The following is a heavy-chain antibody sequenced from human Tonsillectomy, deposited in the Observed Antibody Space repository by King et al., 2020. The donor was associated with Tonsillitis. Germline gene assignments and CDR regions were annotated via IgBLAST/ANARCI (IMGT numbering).Heavy chain of an antibody. CDR2: ISIYNGNT. Sequence: QLVQSGAEVKKPGASVKVSCKGSDYTFSSFGITWVRQAPGQGLEWMGWISIYNGNTTYVQKFQGGVTMTTDTPTSTAYMELRSLRSDDTAVYYCAEVLGYCSSSSCYYWFDTWGQGTLVTVSS. D-gene: IGHD2-2*01. V-gene: IGHV1-18*01. CDR3: AEVLGYCSSSSCYYWFDT. J-gene: IGHJ5*02. CDR1: DYTFSSFG.